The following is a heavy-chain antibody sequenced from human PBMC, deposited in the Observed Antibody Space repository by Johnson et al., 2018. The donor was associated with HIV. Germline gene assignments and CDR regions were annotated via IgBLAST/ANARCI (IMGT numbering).Heavy chain of an antibody. CDR2: IKSKTDGGTT. J-gene: IGHJ3*02. CDR1: GFTFDDYG. CDR3: ARASDAFDI. Sequence: EVQLVESGGGLVQPGGSLRLSCAASGFTFDDYGMSWVRQAPGKGLEWVGRIKSKTDGGTTDYAAPVKGRFTISRDNSKNTLYLQMNSLRAEDTAVYYCARASDAFDIWGQGTMVTVSS. V-gene: IGHV3-15*01.